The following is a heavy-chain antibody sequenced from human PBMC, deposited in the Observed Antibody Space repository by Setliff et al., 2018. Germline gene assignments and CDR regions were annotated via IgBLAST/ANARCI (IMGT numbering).Heavy chain of an antibody. Sequence: SETLSLTCTVSGYSISSGHYWGWIRQPPGKGLEWVGSISHSGSTYYNPSLRSRVTISLDTSKNQFSPKLTSVTAADTAVYYCARDNQIAAYAFDIWGQGTMVTVS. D-gene: IGHD2-21*01. CDR3: ARDNQIAAYAFDI. CDR2: ISHSGST. J-gene: IGHJ3*02. CDR1: GYSISSGHY. V-gene: IGHV4-38-2*02.